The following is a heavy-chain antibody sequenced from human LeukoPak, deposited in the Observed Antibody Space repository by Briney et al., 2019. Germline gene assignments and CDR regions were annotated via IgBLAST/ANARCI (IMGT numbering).Heavy chain of an antibody. CDR1: GVSVSNDY. CDR2: IYADGYT. V-gene: IGHV3-53*04. J-gene: IGHJ3*01. Sequence: GGSLRLSCAASGVSVSNDYMSWVRQAPGKGLEWVSAIYADGYTRDAASVKGRFSISRHNSKNTVYLQMDNLRPEDTAVYYCARDRRGEKDFDVWGPGTMVTVSS. CDR3: ARDRRGEKDFDV.